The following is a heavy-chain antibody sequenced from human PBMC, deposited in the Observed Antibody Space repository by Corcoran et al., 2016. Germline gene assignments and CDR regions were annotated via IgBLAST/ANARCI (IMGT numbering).Heavy chain of an antibody. J-gene: IGHJ4*02. CDR3: ARNYDFWTNFDY. V-gene: IGHV4-31*03. Sequence: QVQLQESGPGLVKPSQTLSLTCTVSGGSISSGGYYWSWIRQHPGKGLEWIGYIYYSGSTYYNPSRKSRVTISVDTSKNQFSLKLSSVTAADTAVYYCARNYDFWTNFDYWGQGTLVTVSS. D-gene: IGHD3-3*01. CDR2: IYYSGST. CDR1: GGSISSGGYY.